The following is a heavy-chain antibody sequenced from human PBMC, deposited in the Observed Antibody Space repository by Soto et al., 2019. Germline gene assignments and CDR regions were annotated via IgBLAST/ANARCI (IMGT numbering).Heavy chain of an antibody. D-gene: IGHD6-19*01. CDR1: GYTFTSYD. V-gene: IGHV1-8*01. CDR2: MNPNSGNT. J-gene: IGHJ4*02. CDR3: ARERSSGWYVDY. Sequence: QVQLVQSGAELKKPGASVKVSCKASGYTFTSYDINWVRQATGQGLEWMGWMNPNSGNTGYAQKFQGRVTMTSNTSISTAYMELSSLRSEDTAVYYCARERSSGWYVDYWGQGTLVTVSS.